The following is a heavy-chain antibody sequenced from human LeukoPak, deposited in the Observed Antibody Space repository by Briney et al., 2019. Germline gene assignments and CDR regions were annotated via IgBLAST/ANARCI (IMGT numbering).Heavy chain of an antibody. Sequence: SETLSLTCTVSGGSISSSTYYWGWIRQPPGKGLEWIGSIYYSGYTYYNPSLESRVTISVDTSKNQFSLKLSSVTAADTAIYYCAKHYMGSSYNRGLDYWGQGTLVTVSS. CDR2: IYYSGYT. CDR1: GGSISSSTYY. J-gene: IGHJ4*02. V-gene: IGHV4-39*01. CDR3: AKHYMGSSYNRGLDY. D-gene: IGHD3-10*01.